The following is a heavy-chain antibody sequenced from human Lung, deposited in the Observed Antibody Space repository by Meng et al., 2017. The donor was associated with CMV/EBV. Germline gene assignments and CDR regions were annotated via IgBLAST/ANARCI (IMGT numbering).Heavy chain of an antibody. CDR1: GFTFSSYW. Sequence: SCAASGFTFSSYWMSWVRQAPGKGLEWVANIKQDGSEKYYVDSVKGRFTISRDNAKNSLYLQMNSLRAEDTAVYYCARPVPAYDFWSGYYPYYYYYGMDVXGQGXTVTVSS. J-gene: IGHJ6*02. D-gene: IGHD3-3*01. CDR2: IKQDGSEK. V-gene: IGHV3-7*01. CDR3: ARPVPAYDFWSGYYPYYYYYGMDV.